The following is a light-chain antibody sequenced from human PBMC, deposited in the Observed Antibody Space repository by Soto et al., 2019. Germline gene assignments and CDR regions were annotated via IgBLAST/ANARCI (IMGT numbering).Light chain of an antibody. CDR1: QSISSY. V-gene: IGKV1-39*01. CDR2: AAS. J-gene: IGKJ1*01. CDR3: QQSYSTPGT. Sequence: DIPMTQSPSSLSASVGDRVTITCRASQSISSYLNWYQQKPGKAPKLLIYAASSLQSGVPSRFGGSGSGTDFTLTISSLQPEDFATYYCQQSYSTPGTFGQGTKVEIK.